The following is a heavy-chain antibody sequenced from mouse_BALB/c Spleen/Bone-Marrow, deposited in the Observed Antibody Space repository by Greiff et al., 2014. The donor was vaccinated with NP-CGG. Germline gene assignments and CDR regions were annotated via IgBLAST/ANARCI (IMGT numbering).Heavy chain of an antibody. Sequence: EVKLVESGGGLVQPGGSLKLSCATSGFTFSDYYMYWVRQTPEKRLEWVAYISNGGGSTYYPDTVKGRFTISRDNAKNTLYLQMSCLKSEDTAMYYCARQGAYSYFDYWGQGTTLIVSS. D-gene: IGHD2-10*01. CDR3: ARQGAYSYFDY. CDR1: GFTFSDYY. CDR2: ISNGGGST. J-gene: IGHJ2*01. V-gene: IGHV5-12*02.